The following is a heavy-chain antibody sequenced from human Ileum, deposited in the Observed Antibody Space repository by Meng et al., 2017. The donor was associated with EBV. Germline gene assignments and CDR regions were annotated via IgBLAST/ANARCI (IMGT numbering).Heavy chain of an antibody. J-gene: IGHJ4*02. D-gene: IGHD3-16*01. CDR1: GDSFSGSYW. CDR3: ARDAFQYASGIPAH. Sequence: GELKVPVPRLVELSGTLSLTFSVLGDSFSGSYWWSWVRQSPEKGLEWIGEVYPSGTPYYNPSLKSRVTISLDKSRNQFSLNLIHVTAADAAVYYCARDAFQYASGIPAHWGQGTLVTVSS. V-gene: IGHV4-4*02. CDR2: VYPSGTP.